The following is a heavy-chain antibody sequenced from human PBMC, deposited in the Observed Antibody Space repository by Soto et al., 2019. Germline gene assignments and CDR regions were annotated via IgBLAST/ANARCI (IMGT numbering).Heavy chain of an antibody. D-gene: IGHD3-10*01. J-gene: IGHJ5*01. V-gene: IGHV4-61*01. CDR3: ARESSLLLHDSGKKIDP. Sequence: SETLSLTCTVSGGSDNSGHYYWNWIRQSPGKGLEWIGYIYYSGSTNYNSSLKSRLSISIDTSRNQFSLKLTSVTAADTAVYYCARESSLLLHDSGKKIDPWGQGILVTVSS. CDR2: IYYSGST. CDR1: GGSDNSGHYY.